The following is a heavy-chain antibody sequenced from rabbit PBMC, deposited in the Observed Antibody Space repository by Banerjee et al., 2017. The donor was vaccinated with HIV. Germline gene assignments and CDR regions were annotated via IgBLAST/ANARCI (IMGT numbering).Heavy chain of an antibody. Sequence: QEQLVESGGGLVQPEGSLTLTCKAAGFDFSSNAICWVRQAPGKGPEWIACIDLGDGSTYDASWVNGRFSISRSTSLNTVTLQMTSLTAADTATYFCARDTGSSFSTYGMDLWGPGTLVTVS. J-gene: IGHJ6*01. CDR3: ARDTGSSFSTYGMDL. CDR2: IDLGDGST. CDR1: GFDFSSNA. V-gene: IGHV1S47*01. D-gene: IGHD8-1*01.